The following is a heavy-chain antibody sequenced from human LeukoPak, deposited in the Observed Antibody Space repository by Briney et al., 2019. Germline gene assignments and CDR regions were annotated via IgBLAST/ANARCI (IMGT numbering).Heavy chain of an antibody. CDR2: MYYRGNT. Sequence: SETLSLTCAVYGGSFSGYYWSWIRQPPGKGLEWVGHMYYRGNTFYNPSLKSRVTISVDTSKNQFSLKLRSVTAADTAVYYCARLFGNYQNYFDYWGQGTLVTVSS. CDR3: ARLFGNYQNYFDY. D-gene: IGHD1-7*01. CDR1: GGSFSGYY. J-gene: IGHJ4*02. V-gene: IGHV4-34*01.